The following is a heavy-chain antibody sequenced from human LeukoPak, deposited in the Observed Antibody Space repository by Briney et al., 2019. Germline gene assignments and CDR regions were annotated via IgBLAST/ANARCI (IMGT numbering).Heavy chain of an antibody. CDR2: ISAYNGNT. CDR1: GYTFTSYG. Sequence: ASVKVSCKASGYTFTSYGISWVRQAPGQGLEWMGWISAYNGNTNYAQKHEGRVTMTTDTSPSTAYMELRSLRSDDTAVYYCARGYSGSFGGAFDIWGQGTMVTVSS. V-gene: IGHV1-18*01. J-gene: IGHJ3*02. D-gene: IGHD1-26*01. CDR3: ARGYSGSFGGAFDI.